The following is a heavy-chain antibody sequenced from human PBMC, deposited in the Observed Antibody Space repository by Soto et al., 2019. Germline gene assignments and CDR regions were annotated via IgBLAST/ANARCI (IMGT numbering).Heavy chain of an antibody. CDR2: IYYSGST. V-gene: IGHV4-59*01. Sequence: QVQLQESGPGLVKPSETLSLTCTVSGGSISSYYWSWIRQPPGKGLEWIGYIYYSGSTNYNPSLKSRVTISVDTSKNQFSLKLSSVTAVDTAVYYCARDGDILTGYGWFDPWGQGTLVTVSS. D-gene: IGHD3-9*01. CDR3: ARDGDILTGYGWFDP. J-gene: IGHJ5*02. CDR1: GGSISSYY.